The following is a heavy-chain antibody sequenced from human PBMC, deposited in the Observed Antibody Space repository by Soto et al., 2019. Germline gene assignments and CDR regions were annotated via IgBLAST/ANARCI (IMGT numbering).Heavy chain of an antibody. D-gene: IGHD2-15*01. V-gene: IGHV1-2*02. CDR2: INPNSGGT. CDR3: ARETQVVVVAATPADYGMDV. CDR1: GYTFTGYC. J-gene: IGHJ6*02. Sequence: ASVKVSCKASGYTFTGYCMHWVRQAPGQGLEWMGWINPNSGGTNYAQKFQGRVTMTRDTSISTAYMELSRLRSDDTAVYYCARETQVVVVAATPADYGMDVWGQGTTVTVSS.